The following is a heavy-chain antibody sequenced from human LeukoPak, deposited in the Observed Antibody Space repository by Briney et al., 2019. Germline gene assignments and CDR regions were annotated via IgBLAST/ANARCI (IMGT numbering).Heavy chain of an antibody. CDR1: GFTVSSNY. V-gene: IGHV3-9*01. J-gene: IGHJ6*02. CDR3: AKDTYYYGSGSYYNADYYGMDV. CDR2: ISWNSGSI. Sequence: GGSLRLSCAASGFTVSSNYMSWVRQAPGKGLEWVSGISWNSGSIGYADSVKGRFTISRDNAKNSLYLQMNSLRAEDTALYYCAKDTYYYGSGSYYNADYYGMDVWGQGTTVTVSS. D-gene: IGHD3-10*01.